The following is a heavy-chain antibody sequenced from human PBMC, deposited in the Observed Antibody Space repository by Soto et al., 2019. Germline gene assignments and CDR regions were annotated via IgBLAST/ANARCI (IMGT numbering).Heavy chain of an antibody. CDR2: IVVGSGNT. D-gene: IGHD6-6*01. J-gene: IGHJ4*01. CDR1: GFTFTSSA. V-gene: IGHV1-58*02. Sequence: SVKVSCKASGFTFTSSAMQWVRQARGQRLEWLGWIVVGSGNTNYAQRFQERVTMTTDISTTTAYMELRSLRSDDTAVYYCSRGTSIPASGDYWGQGTLVTVSS. CDR3: SRGTSIPASGDY.